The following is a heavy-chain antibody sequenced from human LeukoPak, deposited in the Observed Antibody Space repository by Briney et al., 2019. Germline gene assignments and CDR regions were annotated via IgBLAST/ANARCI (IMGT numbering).Heavy chain of an antibody. Sequence: PGGSLRLSCAASGFTFSSYGMHWVRQAPGNGLEWVAEISYDGGNTYYADSVKGRFTISSDTSKNTLYLQMNSLRAEDTAVYYCARDLSPVVRASPMGYWGQGTPVTVSS. CDR1: GFTFSSYG. J-gene: IGHJ4*02. CDR3: ARDLSPVVRASPMGY. D-gene: IGHD3-10*01. CDR2: ISYDGGNT. V-gene: IGHV3-30*03.